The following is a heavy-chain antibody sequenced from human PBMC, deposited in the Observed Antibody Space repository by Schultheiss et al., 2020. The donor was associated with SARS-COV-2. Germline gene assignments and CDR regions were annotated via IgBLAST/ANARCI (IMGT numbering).Heavy chain of an antibody. Sequence: GESLKISCAASGFTFSNYAMHWVRQAPGKGLEWVSLISWDGGSTYYADSVKGRFTISRDNSKNSLYLQMNSLRTEDTALYYCAKDMFVGAAVAGRSGWFDYWGQGTLVTVSS. CDR2: ISWDGGST. V-gene: IGHV3-43*02. CDR1: GFTFSNYA. D-gene: IGHD6-19*01. CDR3: AKDMFVGAAVAGRSGWFDY. J-gene: IGHJ4*02.